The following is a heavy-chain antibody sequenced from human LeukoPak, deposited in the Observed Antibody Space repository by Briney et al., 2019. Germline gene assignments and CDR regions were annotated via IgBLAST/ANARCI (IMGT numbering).Heavy chain of an antibody. CDR2: INPNSGGT. CDR3: ARGWVYYDSSGLPIMS. V-gene: IGHV1-2*06. J-gene: IGHJ5*02. D-gene: IGHD3-22*01. CDR1: GYTFTGYY. Sequence: ASVKVSCKASGYTFTGYYMHWVRQAPGQGLEWMGRINPNSGGTNYAQKFQGRVTKTRDTSISTAYMELSRLRSDDTAVYYCARGWVYYDSSGLPIMSWGQGTLVTVSS.